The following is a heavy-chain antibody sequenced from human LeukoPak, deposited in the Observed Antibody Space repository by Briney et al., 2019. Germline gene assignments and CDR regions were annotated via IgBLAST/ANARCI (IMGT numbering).Heavy chain of an antibody. CDR1: GYTFTNYW. V-gene: IGHV5-51*01. CDR3: VRRDPYCAGGCPVDF. D-gene: IGHD2-21*02. CDR2: IYPGDSDT. Sequence: GESLKISCKGFGYTFTNYWIAWVRQMPGKGLEWMGFIYPGDSDTRCSPSFRGQVTISADKSISTAYLQWSSLKASDTAIYYCVRRDPYCAGGCPVDFWGQGTLVTVSS. J-gene: IGHJ4*02.